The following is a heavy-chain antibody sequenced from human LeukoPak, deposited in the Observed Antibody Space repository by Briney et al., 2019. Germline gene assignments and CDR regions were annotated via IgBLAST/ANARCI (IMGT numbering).Heavy chain of an antibody. CDR1: GITVSRNY. CDR3: AIIHSCGHA. J-gene: IGHJ5*02. D-gene: IGHD5-18*01. Sequence: PGGSLRLSCAVSGITVSRNYISWVRQAPVKGLEWVSVVYSGGSTYYAASVKGRFTISRDTSKNTLYLQMNNLRAEDTAVYYCAIIHSCGHAWGQGTLVTVSS. V-gene: IGHV3-66*01. CDR2: VYSGGST.